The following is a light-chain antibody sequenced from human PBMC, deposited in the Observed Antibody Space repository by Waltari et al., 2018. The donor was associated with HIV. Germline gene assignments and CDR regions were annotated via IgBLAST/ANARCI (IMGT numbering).Light chain of an antibody. CDR3: SSYTGTSTLYV. V-gene: IGLV2-14*01. Sequence: QSALTQPASVSGSPGQSITITCTGTNSDLGAYNYVSWYQQHPGKAPILLIYEVSMRPSGVSHRFSGAQSGTTASLTISGLQAEDEADYYCSSYTGTSTLYVFGPGTKVTVL. CDR1: NSDLGAYNY. J-gene: IGLJ1*01. CDR2: EVS.